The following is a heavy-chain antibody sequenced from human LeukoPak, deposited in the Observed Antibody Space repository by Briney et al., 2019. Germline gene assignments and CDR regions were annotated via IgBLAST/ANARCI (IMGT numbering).Heavy chain of an antibody. J-gene: IGHJ3*02. CDR2: INHSGST. Sequence: SETLSLTCTVSGGSISSSRYYWGWIRQPPGKGLEWIGEINHSGSTNYNPSLKSRVTISVDTSKNQFSLKLSSVTAADTAVYYCARLGYYDPGWDAFDIWGQGTMVTVSS. CDR1: GGSISSSRYY. CDR3: ARLGYYDPGWDAFDI. V-gene: IGHV4-39*07. D-gene: IGHD3-22*01.